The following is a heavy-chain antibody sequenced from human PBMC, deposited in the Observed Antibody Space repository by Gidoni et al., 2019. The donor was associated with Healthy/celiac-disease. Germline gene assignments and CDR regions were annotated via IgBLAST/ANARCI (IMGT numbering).Heavy chain of an antibody. CDR2: IIPIFGTA. V-gene: IGHV1-69*06. CDR1: GGTFSSYA. CDR3: ARGAGYYYDSSGYYYV. J-gene: IGHJ4*02. Sequence: QVQLVQSGAEVKKPGSSVKVSRKASGGTFSSYAISWVRQAPGQGLEWMGGIIPIFGTANYAQKFQGRVTITADKSTSTAYMELSSLRSEDTAVYYCARGAGYYYDSSGYYYVWGQGTLVTVSS. D-gene: IGHD3-22*01.